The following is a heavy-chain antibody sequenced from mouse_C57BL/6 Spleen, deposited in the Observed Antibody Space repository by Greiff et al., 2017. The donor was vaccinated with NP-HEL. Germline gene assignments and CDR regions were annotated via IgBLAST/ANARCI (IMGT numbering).Heavy chain of an antibody. CDR3: AKGNYGSSYGYAMDY. J-gene: IGHJ4*01. Sequence: VQLQQSGPGLVQPSQSLSITCTVSGFSLTSYGVHWVRQSPGKGLEWLGVIWRGGSTDYNAAFMSRLSITKDNSKSQVFFKMNSLQADDTAIYYCAKGNYGSSYGYAMDYWGQGTSVTVSS. CDR2: IWRGGST. V-gene: IGHV2-5*01. CDR1: GFSLTSYG. D-gene: IGHD1-1*01.